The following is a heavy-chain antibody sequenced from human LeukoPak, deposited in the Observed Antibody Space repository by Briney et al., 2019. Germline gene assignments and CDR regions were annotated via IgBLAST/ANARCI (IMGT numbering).Heavy chain of an antibody. CDR2: IWYDGSNK. Sequence: GRSLRLSCAASGFTFSNYGMRWVRQAPGKGLEWVAIIWYDGSNKYYADSVKGRFTISRDNSKNTLYLQMNSLRAEDTAVYYCARDGGYGGNPNDAFDMWGQGTMVTVSS. V-gene: IGHV3-33*01. CDR3: ARDGGYGGNPNDAFDM. CDR1: GFTFSNYG. D-gene: IGHD4-23*01. J-gene: IGHJ3*02.